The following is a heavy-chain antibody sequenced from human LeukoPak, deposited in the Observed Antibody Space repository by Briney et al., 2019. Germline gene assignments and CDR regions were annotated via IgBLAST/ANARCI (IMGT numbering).Heavy chain of an antibody. CDR3: ARFKRAGGWSYFDY. J-gene: IGHJ4*02. D-gene: IGHD6-19*01. CDR2: SGST. Sequence: SETLSLTCTVSGYSISSGYYWGWIRQPPGKGLEWIGSGSTYYNPSLKSRVTISVDTSKNQFSLKLSSVTAADTAVYYCARFKRAGGWSYFDYWGQGTLVTVSS. CDR1: GYSISSGYY. V-gene: IGHV4-38-2*02.